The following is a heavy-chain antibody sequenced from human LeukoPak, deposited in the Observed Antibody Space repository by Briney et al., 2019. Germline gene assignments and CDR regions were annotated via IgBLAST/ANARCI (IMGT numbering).Heavy chain of an antibody. CDR2: IYTSGST. J-gene: IGHJ5*02. V-gene: IGHV4-4*07. CDR1: GGSISSYY. CDR3: ARVGVFFGVVAAPGRGESNWFDP. Sequence: PSETLSLTCTVSGGSISSYYWSWIRQPAGKGLEWIGRIYTSGSTNYNPSLKSRVTISVDTSKNQFSLKLSSVTAADTAVYYCARVGVFFGVVAAPGRGESNWFDPWGQGTLVTVSS. D-gene: IGHD3-3*01.